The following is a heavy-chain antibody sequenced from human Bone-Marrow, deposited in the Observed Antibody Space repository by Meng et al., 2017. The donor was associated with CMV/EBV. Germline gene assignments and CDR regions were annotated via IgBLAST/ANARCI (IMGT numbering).Heavy chain of an antibody. D-gene: IGHD3-9*01. V-gene: IGHV3-21*05. CDR2: INTASSFI. Sequence: GGSMRLSCVASGFTFSHYAMNWVRQAPGKGLEWISYINTASSFIDYADSVRGRLTIYRDNARNSLYLELNSLTAEDTAVYSCARDRDWAFDYWGQGTLVTVSS. J-gene: IGHJ4*02. CDR3: ARDRDWAFDY. CDR1: GFTFSHYA.